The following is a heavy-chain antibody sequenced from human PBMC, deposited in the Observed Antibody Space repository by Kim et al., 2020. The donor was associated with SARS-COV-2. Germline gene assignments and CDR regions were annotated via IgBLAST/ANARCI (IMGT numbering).Heavy chain of an antibody. J-gene: IGHJ4*02. D-gene: IGHD3-16*02. Sequence: SETLSLTCAVYGGSFSGYYWSWIRQPPGKGLEWIGEINHSGSTNYNPSLKSRVTISVDTSKNQFSLKLSSVTAADTAVYYCARAQYKYYDYVWGSYRNAVYFDYWGQGTLVTVSS. CDR1: GGSFSGYY. V-gene: IGHV4-34*01. CDR2: INHSGST. CDR3: ARAQYKYYDYVWGSYRNAVYFDY.